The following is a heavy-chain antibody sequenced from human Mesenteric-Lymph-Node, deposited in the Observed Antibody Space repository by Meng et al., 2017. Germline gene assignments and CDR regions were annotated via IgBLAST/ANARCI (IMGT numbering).Heavy chain of an antibody. Sequence: QVQLQHWGEVLWQRSETLASSCAADGASFSDYYWSWIRQPPGKRLEWIREINHSGSTNYNPSLKSRVTISVDTSKNQFSLKLSSVTAADTAVYYCARRYGASAYNWFDPWGQGTLVTVSS. CDR1: GASFSDYY. CDR3: ARRYGASAYNWFDP. J-gene: IGHJ5*02. V-gene: IGHV4-34*01. CDR2: INHSGST. D-gene: IGHD4-17*01.